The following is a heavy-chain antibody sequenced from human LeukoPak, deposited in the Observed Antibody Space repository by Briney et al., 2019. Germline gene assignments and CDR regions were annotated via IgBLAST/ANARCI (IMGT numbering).Heavy chain of an antibody. CDR1: GDSSSNSNYY. D-gene: IGHD3-3*01. CDR2: INHSGST. V-gene: IGHV4-39*07. J-gene: IGHJ4*02. Sequence: SETLSLTCTVSGDSSSNSNYYWSWIREPPGKGLEWIGEINHSGSTNYNPSLKSRVTISVDTSKKQFSLKLSSVTAADTAVYYCASLRPSRKVFRDWGQGTLVTVSS. CDR3: ASLRPSRKVFRD.